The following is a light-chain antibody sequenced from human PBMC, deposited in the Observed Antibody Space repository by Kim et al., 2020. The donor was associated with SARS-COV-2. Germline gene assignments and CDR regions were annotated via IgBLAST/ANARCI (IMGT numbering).Light chain of an antibody. CDR3: QQHRPSYS. CDR1: HCIPHNS. V-gene: IGKV3-20*01. CDR2: GAT. Sequence: LSPGERATRTCRASHCIPHNSVAWYHHKPGQVPRLLIYGATSRATGVPDRFSGRGSGTDFTLVITRLEPEDFGVYYCQQHRPSYSFGGGTKVDIK. J-gene: IGKJ4*01.